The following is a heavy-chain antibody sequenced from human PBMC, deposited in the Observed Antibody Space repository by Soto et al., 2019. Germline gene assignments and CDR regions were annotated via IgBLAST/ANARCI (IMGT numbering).Heavy chain of an antibody. CDR2: IDWDNNK. D-gene: IGHD1-1*01. Sequence: SGPTLVNPTQTLTLTCTVSGFSVSTSGMCVSWIRQPPGKALEWLALIDWDNNKYYSTSLKTRVTISKDTSKNQVVLTMTNVDPVDIATYYCARSTGYYYYYGVDVWGHGTTVTVSS. CDR1: GFSVSTSGMC. J-gene: IGHJ6*02. CDR3: ARSTGYYYYYGVDV. V-gene: IGHV2-70*13.